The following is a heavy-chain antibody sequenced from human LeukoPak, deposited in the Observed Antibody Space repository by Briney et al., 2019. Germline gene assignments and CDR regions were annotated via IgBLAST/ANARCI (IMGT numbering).Heavy chain of an antibody. CDR3: ARDYGEGGYYFDY. V-gene: IGHV3-23*01. J-gene: IGHJ4*02. D-gene: IGHD4-17*01. CDR2: ISGSGGST. Sequence: GGSLRLSCAASGFTFSSYAMSWVRQAPGKGLEWVSAISGSGGSTYYADSVKGRFTISRDNAKNTLYLQMNSLRAEDTAVYYCARDYGEGGYYFDYWGQGTLVTVSS. CDR1: GFTFSSYA.